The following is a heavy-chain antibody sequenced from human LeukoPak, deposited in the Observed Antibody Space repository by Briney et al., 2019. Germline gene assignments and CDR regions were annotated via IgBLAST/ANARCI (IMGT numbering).Heavy chain of an antibody. D-gene: IGHD3-16*01. CDR3: ARDFSDYVWGSYFDY. CDR1: GGSLSSGDYY. Sequence: SETLSLTCTVSGGSLSSGDYYWSWIRQPPGKGLEWIGYIYYSGSTYYNPSLKSRVTISVDTSKNQFSLKLSSVTAADTAVYYCARDFSDYVWGSYFDYWGQGTLVTVSS. CDR2: IYYSGST. V-gene: IGHV4-30-4*08. J-gene: IGHJ4*02.